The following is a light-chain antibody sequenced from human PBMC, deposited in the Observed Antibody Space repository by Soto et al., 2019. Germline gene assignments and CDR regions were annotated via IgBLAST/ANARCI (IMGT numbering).Light chain of an antibody. J-gene: IGKJ2*01. Sequence: EIVLTQSPATLSVSPGERATLSCRDGQTVSSNSAWYQQKPGQAPRLLIYDASTRATGIPARFSGSGSGTEFTLTISSLQSEDCAVYYCQQYNNWPPYTFGQGTKLEIK. V-gene: IGKV3-15*01. CDR1: QTVSSN. CDR2: DAS. CDR3: QQYNNWPPYT.